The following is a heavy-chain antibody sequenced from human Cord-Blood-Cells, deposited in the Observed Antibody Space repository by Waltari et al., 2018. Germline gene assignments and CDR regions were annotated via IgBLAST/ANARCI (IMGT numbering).Heavy chain of an antibody. CDR3: ARVVRLTGDAFDI. J-gene: IGHJ3*02. CDR1: GYSFTSYW. Sequence: EMQLVQSGAEVKKPGESLKISCKGSGYSFTSYWIGWVRQVPGNGLEWMEIIYPVDSDTRYSPSFQGHVTISADKSISTAYLQCSSLKASDTAMYYCARVVRLTGDAFDIWGQGTMVTVSS. CDR2: IYPVDSDT. D-gene: IGHD7-27*01. V-gene: IGHV5-51*01.